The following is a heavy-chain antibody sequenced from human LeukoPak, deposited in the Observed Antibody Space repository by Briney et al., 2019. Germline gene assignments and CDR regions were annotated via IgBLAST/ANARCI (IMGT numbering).Heavy chain of an antibody. CDR1: GFPFSGYS. J-gene: IGHJ4*02. CDR2: MSILSVIT. V-gene: IGHV3-21*01. Sequence: GGSLRLSCAGSGFPFSGYSMNWVRQTPGKGLEWVSSMSILSVITYYAESVKGRFTVSRDNAKNLLHLQMNSLRVEDTAIYYCAREFEYSTSGAGYWGQGTLVTVSS. CDR3: AREFEYSTSGAGY. D-gene: IGHD6-6*01.